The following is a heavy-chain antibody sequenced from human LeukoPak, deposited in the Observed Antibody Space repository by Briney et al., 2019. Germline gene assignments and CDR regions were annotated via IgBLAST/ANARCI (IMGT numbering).Heavy chain of an antibody. D-gene: IGHD2-2*01. CDR2: VYTSGST. J-gene: IGHJ6*03. CDR3: ARAPGYCSTTSCEYYYYMDV. CDR1: GGSISSSSYY. V-gene: IGHV4-61*02. Sequence: PSETLSLTCTVSGGSISSSSYYWRWIRQPAGKGLEWIGRVYTSGSTNYNPSLKSRVTMTIDTSKNQFSLEVSSVTAADTAVYYCARAPGYCSTTSCEYYYYMDVWGKGTTVTVSS.